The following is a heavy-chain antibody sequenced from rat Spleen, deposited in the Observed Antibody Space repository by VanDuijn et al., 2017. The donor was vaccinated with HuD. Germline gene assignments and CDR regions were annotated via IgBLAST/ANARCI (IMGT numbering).Heavy chain of an antibody. CDR2: ITNTGDST. CDR3: KSNTKGITYFDN. V-gene: IGHV5-31*01. CDR1: GFTFSHYD. D-gene: IGHD1-9*01. J-gene: IGHJ2*01. Sequence: EVQLVESGGGLVQPGRSLKLSCAASGFTFSHYDMAWVRQAPGSGLEWVASITNTGDSTYYPDSVKGRFTISRDNAKSTLYLQMNRLRSYDKATYYCKSNTKGITYFDNWGQGVMVTGAS.